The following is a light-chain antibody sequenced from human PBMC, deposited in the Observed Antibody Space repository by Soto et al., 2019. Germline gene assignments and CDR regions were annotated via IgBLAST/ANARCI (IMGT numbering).Light chain of an antibody. CDR2: DVS. Sequence: QSVLTQPASVSGSPGQSLTISCTGTSSDVGGYDSVSWYQHHPGKAPRLMIYDVSNRPSGISHRFSASKSGNTASLTISGLQAEDEANYYCSSYTRSSSVVFGGGTKVTVL. J-gene: IGLJ2*01. V-gene: IGLV2-14*03. CDR3: SSYTRSSSVV. CDR1: SSDVGGYDS.